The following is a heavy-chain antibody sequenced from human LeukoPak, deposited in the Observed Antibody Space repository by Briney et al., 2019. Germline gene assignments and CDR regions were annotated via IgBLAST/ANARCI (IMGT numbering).Heavy chain of an antibody. J-gene: IGHJ6*02. CDR1: GYTLTELS. CDR3: ATDGKQQPVRTGYYYGMDV. Sequence: ASVKVSCRVSGYTLTELSMHWVRQAPGKGLEWMGGFDPEDGETIYAQKFQGRVTMTEDTSTDTAYMELSSLRSEDTAVYYCATDGKQQPVRTGYYYGMDVWGQGTTVTVSS. D-gene: IGHD6-13*01. V-gene: IGHV1-24*01. CDR2: FDPEDGET.